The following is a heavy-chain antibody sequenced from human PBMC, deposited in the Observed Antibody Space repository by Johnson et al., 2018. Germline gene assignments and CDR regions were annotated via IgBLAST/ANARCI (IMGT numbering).Heavy chain of an antibody. CDR1: GFTFSSYG. J-gene: IGHJ3*02. CDR3: ARDSPGGGWPLVAFDI. D-gene: IGHD6-19*01. CDR2: IWYDGRNK. V-gene: IGHV3-33*01. Sequence: QVQLVQSGGGVVQPGRSLRPSCAASGFTFSSYGMHWVRQAPGTAREWVAVIWYDGRNKYYAASVTGGITTARDNSKYTLYLQMNSMRAEDTAVYYCARDSPGGGWPLVAFDIWGQVTMVTVSS.